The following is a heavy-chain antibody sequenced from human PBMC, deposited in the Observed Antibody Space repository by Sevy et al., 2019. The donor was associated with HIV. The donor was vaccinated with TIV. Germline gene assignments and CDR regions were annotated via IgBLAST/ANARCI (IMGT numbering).Heavy chain of an antibody. V-gene: IGHV1-2*02. J-gene: IGHJ4*02. D-gene: IGHD2-21*02. CDR2: INPKSGGA. CDR1: GYIFTDYY. Sequence: ASVKVSCKPSGYIFTDYYIHWMRQAPGQGLEWIGFINPKSGGANSAQRFQGRVALTRDTSISAVFMELSRLNTDDTAVYYCASVPQQVADGMYDDSGAYYPFYYFDYWGQGTLVTVSS. CDR3: ASVPQQVADGMYDDSGAYYPFYYFDY.